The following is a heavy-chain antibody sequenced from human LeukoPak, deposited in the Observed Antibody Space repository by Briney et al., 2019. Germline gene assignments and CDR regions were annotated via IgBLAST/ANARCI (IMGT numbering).Heavy chain of an antibody. CDR1: GYSISSGYY. V-gene: IGHV4-61*01. CDR3: ARDRVVRGRGWFDP. J-gene: IGHJ5*02. CDR2: IYYSGST. D-gene: IGHD3-10*01. Sequence: SETLSLTCTVSGYSISSGYYWGWIRQPPGKGLEWIGYIYYSGSTNYNPSLKSRVTISVDTSKNQFSLKLSSVTAADTAVYYCARDRVVRGRGWFDPWGQGTLVTVSS.